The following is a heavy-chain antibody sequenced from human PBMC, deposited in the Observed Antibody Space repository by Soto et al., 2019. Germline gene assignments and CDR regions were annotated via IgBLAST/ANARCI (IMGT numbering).Heavy chain of an antibody. D-gene: IGHD3-3*01. CDR1: GGSISSYY. CDR2: IYYSGST. Sequence: SETLSLTCTVSGGSISSYYCSWIRQPPGKGLEWIGYIYYSGSTNYNPSLKSRVTISVDTSKNQFSLKLSSVTAADTAVYYCARDRRYDFWSGYYSGDYYYMDVWGKGTTVTVSS. V-gene: IGHV4-59*01. J-gene: IGHJ6*03. CDR3: ARDRRYDFWSGYYSGDYYYMDV.